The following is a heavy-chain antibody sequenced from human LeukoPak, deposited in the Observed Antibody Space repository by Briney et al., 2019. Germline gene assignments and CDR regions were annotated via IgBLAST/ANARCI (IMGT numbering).Heavy chain of an antibody. CDR2: IRSKAYGGTT. V-gene: IGHV3-49*03. CDR1: GFTFGDYA. D-gene: IGHD2-15*01. J-gene: IGHJ3*02. Sequence: QPGRSLRLSCTASGFTFGDYAMSWFRQAPGKGLEWVGFIRSKAYGGTTEYAASVKGRFTISRDDSKSIAYLQMNSLKTEDTAVYYCTRSYCSGGGCYSSLAFDIWGQGTMVTVSS. CDR3: TRSYCSGGGCYSSLAFDI.